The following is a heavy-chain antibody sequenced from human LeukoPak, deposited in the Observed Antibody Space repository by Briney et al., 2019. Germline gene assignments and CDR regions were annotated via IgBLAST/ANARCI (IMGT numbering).Heavy chain of an antibody. V-gene: IGHV3-21*01. D-gene: IGHD3-22*01. J-gene: IGHJ4*02. CDR2: ISSSNTYI. CDR3: ARDGIVGDGRAFDY. CDR1: GFTFSGYS. Sequence: GGSLRLSCAASGFTFSGYSMNWVRQAPGMGLEWVSSISSSNTYIHYADSVKGRFTISRDNAKNSLYLQMNSLRAEDTAVYYCARDGIVGDGRAFDYWGQGTLVTVSS.